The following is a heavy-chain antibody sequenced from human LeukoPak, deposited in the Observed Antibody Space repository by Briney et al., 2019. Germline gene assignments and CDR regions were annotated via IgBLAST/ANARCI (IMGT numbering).Heavy chain of an antibody. CDR3: ASASYYYDSSGLYFDY. Sequence: GGPLRPSCAASGFTFSSYWMSWVRQAPGKGLEWVANIKQDGSEKYYVDSVKGRFTISRDNAKNSLYLQMNSLRAEDTAVYYCASASYYYDSSGLYFDYWGQGTLVTVSS. V-gene: IGHV3-7*01. D-gene: IGHD3-22*01. CDR2: IKQDGSEK. CDR1: GFTFSSYW. J-gene: IGHJ4*02.